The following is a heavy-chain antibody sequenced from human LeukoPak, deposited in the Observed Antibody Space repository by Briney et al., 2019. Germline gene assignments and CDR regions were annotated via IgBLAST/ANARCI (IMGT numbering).Heavy chain of an antibody. CDR3: VSFYETY. CDR2: INSDGSWT. J-gene: IGHJ4*02. CDR1: GNYW. V-gene: IGHV3-74*01. Sequence: GGSLRPSCAASGNYWMHWVRQAPGKGLVWVSHINSDGSWTSYADSVKGRFTISKDNAKNTVYLQMNNLRAEDTAVYYCVSFYETYWGRGTLVTVSS. D-gene: IGHD2-2*01.